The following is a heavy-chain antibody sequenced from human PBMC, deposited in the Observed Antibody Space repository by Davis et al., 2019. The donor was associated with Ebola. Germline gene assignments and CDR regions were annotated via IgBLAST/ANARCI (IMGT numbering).Heavy chain of an antibody. J-gene: IGHJ6*03. V-gene: IGHV4-34*01. CDR3: ARSIVVVPTATPYYFYYYMDV. D-gene: IGHD2-2*01. CDR2: INHSGST. CDR1: GGSFRGYY. Sequence: PSETLSLTCAVNGGSFRGYYWSWIRQPPGKGLEWIGEINHSGSTNYNPSLKSRVTISLDTSKNQFSLKLSSVTAADTAVYYCARSIVVVPTATPYYFYYYMDVWGRGTTVTVS.